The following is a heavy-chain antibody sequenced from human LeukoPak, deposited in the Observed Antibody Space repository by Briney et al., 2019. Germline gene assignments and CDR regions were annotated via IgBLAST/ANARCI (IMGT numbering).Heavy chain of an antibody. CDR1: GGSISSYY. J-gene: IGHJ5*02. CDR2: IYYSGST. CDR3: AGHLSGSYKNWFDP. Sequence: PSETLSLTCTVSGGSISSYYWSWIRQPPGKGLEWIGYIYYSGSTNYNPSLKSRVTISVDTSKNQFSLKLSSVTAADTAVYYCAGHLSGSYKNWFDPWGQGTLVTVSS. D-gene: IGHD1-26*01. V-gene: IGHV4-59*08.